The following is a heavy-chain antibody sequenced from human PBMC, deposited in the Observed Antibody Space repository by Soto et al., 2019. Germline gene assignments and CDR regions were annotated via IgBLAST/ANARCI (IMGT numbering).Heavy chain of an antibody. J-gene: IGHJ6*02. CDR1: GFKFSDHH. Sequence: QVQLVQSGGGLVEPGGSLRLSCAASGFKFSDHHMTWIRQAQGKGLEWISYISSSGTYTTYTDSVKGRFTVSRDNAKSSLYLQMNSLRGEDTAVYYCACVAPTIFGAQFHHNLVDVWGQGNTVTVAS. CDR2: ISSSGTYT. D-gene: IGHD3-3*01. V-gene: IGHV3-11*06. CDR3: ACVAPTIFGAQFHHNLVDV.